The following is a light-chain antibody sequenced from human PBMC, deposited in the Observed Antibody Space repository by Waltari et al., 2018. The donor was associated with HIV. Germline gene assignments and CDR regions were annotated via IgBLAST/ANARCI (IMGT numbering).Light chain of an antibody. Sequence: EIVLTQSPGTLSLSPGERATLSCRASQSVSRSYLAWYQQKPGQAPRLLIYGASSRATGIPDRFSGSGSGTDCTLTISRLEPEDFAVYYCQQYGSSPRYSFGQGTRLEIK. J-gene: IGKJ2*03. CDR3: QQYGSSPRYS. CDR2: GAS. CDR1: QSVSRSY. V-gene: IGKV3-20*01.